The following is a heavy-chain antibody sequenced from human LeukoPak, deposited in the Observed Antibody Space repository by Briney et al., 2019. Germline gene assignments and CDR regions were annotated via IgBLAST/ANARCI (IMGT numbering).Heavy chain of an antibody. CDR2: IYTSGST. J-gene: IGHJ5*02. CDR1: GGSMSNY. V-gene: IGHV4-4*07. CDR3: ARDSGGSYSGWFDP. Sequence: PSETLSLTCTVSGGSMSNYWSWIRQPAGKGLEWIGRIYTSGSTNYNPSLKSRVTISIDTSKNQFSLELRSVTAADTAVYYCARDSGGSYSGWFDPWGQGTLVTVSS. D-gene: IGHD1-26*01.